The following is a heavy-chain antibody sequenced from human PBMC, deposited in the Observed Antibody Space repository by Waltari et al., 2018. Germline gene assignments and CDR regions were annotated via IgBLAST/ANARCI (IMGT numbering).Heavy chain of an antibody. D-gene: IGHD6-13*01. J-gene: IGHJ3*02. V-gene: IGHV1-2*02. CDR1: GYTFTGYY. Sequence: QVQLVQSGAEVKKPGASVKVSCKASGYTFTGYYMHWVRQAPGQGLEWMGWINPNSGGTNYAQKFQGRVTMTRDTSISTAYMELSRLGSDDTAVYYCARYEVEYSSSWYYPDAFDIWGQGTMVTVSS. CDR3: ARYEVEYSSSWYYPDAFDI. CDR2: INPNSGGT.